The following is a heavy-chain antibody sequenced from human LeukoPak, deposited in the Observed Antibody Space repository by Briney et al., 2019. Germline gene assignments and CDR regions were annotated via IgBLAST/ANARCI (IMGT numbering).Heavy chain of an antibody. CDR3: ARETKTSPGIAVAGEAFDI. CDR2: INWNGGST. CDR1: GFTFDDYG. D-gene: IGHD6-19*01. V-gene: IGHV3-20*04. J-gene: IGHJ3*02. Sequence: GGSLRLSCAASGFTFDDYGMSWVRQAPGKGLEWVSGINWNGGSTGYADSVKGRFTISRDNAKNSLYLQINSLRAEDTAVYYCARETKTSPGIAVAGEAFDIWGQGTMVTVSS.